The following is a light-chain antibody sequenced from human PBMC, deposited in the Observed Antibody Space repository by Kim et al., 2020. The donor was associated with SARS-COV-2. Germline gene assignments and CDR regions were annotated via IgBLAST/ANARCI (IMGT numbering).Light chain of an antibody. CDR2: DVT. V-gene: IGLV2-11*01. J-gene: IGLJ2*01. CDR3: CSYAGSYTFVV. Sequence: QSALTQPRSVSGSPGQSVTISCTGTSSDVGGYNYVSWYQQHPGKAPKVMIYDVTKRPSGVPDRFSGSKSGNTASLTISGLQAEDGADYYCCSYAGSYTFVVFGGGTQLTVL. CDR1: SSDVGGYNY.